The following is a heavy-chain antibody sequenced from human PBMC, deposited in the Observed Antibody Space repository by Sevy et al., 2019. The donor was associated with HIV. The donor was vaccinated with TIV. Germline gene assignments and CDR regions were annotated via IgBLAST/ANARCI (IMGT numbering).Heavy chain of an antibody. Sequence: GGSLRLSCAASGFTFSSYSMNWVRQAPGKGLEWVSYISSSSSTIYYADSVKGRFTISRDNAKNSLYLQMNSLRDEDTAVYYGARYYYDSSGPHGFDPWGQGTLVTVSS. CDR2: ISSSSSTI. CDR3: ARYYYDSSGPHGFDP. CDR1: GFTFSSYS. D-gene: IGHD3-22*01. V-gene: IGHV3-48*02. J-gene: IGHJ5*02.